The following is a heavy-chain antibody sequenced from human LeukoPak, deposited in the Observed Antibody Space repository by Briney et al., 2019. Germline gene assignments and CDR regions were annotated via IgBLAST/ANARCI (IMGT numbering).Heavy chain of an antibody. D-gene: IGHD3-10*01. CDR3: ARDTYYTSGTYYIDYFDS. J-gene: IGHJ4*02. Sequence: SETLSLTCTVSGGSMSSHYWSWVRQPPGKALEWVGYISHGGQTLSNPSLSSRVTISVDTSNNQFSLKLTSVTAADTAVYFCARDTYYTSGTYYIDYFDSWGQGALVTVSS. V-gene: IGHV4-59*11. CDR1: GGSMSSHY. CDR2: ISHGGQT.